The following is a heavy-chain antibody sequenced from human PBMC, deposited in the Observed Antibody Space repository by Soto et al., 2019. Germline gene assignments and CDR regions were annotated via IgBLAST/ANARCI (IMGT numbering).Heavy chain of an antibody. V-gene: IGHV1-2*02. Sequence: GASVKVSCKASGYTFTGYYMHWVRQAPGQGLEWMGWINPNSGGTNYAQKFQGRVTMTRDTSISTAYMELSRLRSDDTAVYYCAATRYQLPYSMVYWGQGTLVTVSS. D-gene: IGHD2-2*02. CDR3: AATRYQLPYSMVY. CDR1: GYTFTGYY. J-gene: IGHJ4*02. CDR2: INPNSGGT.